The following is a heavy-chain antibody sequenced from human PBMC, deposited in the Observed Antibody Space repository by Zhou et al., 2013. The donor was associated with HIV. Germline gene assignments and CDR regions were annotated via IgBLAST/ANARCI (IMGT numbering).Heavy chain of an antibody. Sequence: QVLLVQSGAEVKTPGASVTISCKASGYIFSDYYLHWVRQAPGQGPEWMGGIIPIFGRPNYSQKFQGRVTFTTDESTSTAYMELTRLGSEDTAVYYCASDRVLQQPLDKALAVWGQGTLVSVSS. CDR2: IIPIFGRP. V-gene: IGHV1-69*01. CDR3: ASDRVLQQPLDKALAV. D-gene: IGHD1-1*01. CDR1: GYIFSDYY. J-gene: IGHJ3*01.